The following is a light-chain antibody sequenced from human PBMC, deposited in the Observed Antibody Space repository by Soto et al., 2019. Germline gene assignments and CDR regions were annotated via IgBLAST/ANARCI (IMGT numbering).Light chain of an antibody. CDR3: QQSYNTPQT. CDR2: DAS. Sequence: IQMTQSPSSLAASVGDRVTITCRASQTISTYVNWYRQKSGAAPELLIYDASTLQSGVPSRFRGGGSGTDFTLTISSLQLEDFATHCCQQSYNTPQTFGQGTKV. J-gene: IGKJ1*01. CDR1: QTISTY. V-gene: IGKV1-39*01.